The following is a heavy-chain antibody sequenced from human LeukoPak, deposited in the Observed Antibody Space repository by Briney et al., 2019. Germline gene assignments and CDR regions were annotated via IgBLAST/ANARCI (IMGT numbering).Heavy chain of an antibody. CDR2: IYYSGST. CDR3: ARDDSLPPRGLGFDP. Sequence: PSETLSLTCTVSGGFISSSSYYWCWIRQPTGKGLEWMGSIYYSGSTYYNPSLKSRVTISVDTSKNQFSLKLSSVTAADTAVYYCARDDSLPPRGLGFDPWGQGTLVTVSS. V-gene: IGHV4-39*07. D-gene: IGHD3-22*01. CDR1: GGFISSSSYY. J-gene: IGHJ5*02.